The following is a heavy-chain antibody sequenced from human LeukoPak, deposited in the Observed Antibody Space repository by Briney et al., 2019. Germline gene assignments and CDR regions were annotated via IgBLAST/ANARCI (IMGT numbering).Heavy chain of an antibody. CDR2: IYHSGST. Sequence: SQTLSLTCAVSGGSIGSGGYSWSWIRQPPGKGLEWIGYIYHSGSTYYNPSLKSRVTISVDRSKNQFSLKLSSVTAADTAVYYCARAAYYYDSSGYYFPKPFDYWGQGTLVTVSS. V-gene: IGHV4-30-2*01. D-gene: IGHD3-22*01. CDR3: ARAAYYYDSSGYYFPKPFDY. CDR1: GGSIGSGGYS. J-gene: IGHJ4*02.